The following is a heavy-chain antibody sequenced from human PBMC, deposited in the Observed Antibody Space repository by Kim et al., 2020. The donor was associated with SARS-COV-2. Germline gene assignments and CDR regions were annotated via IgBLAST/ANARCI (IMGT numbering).Heavy chain of an antibody. CDR1: GYSFTSYW. D-gene: IGHD5-12*01. CDR3: ARRRGSGYDRTEYNWFDP. CDR2: IYPGDSDT. Sequence: GESLKISCKGSGYSFTSYWIGWVRQMPGKGLEWMGIIYPGDSDTRYSPSFQGQVTISADKSISTAYLQWSSLKASDTAMYYCARRRGSGYDRTEYNWFDPWSQGTLVTVSS. V-gene: IGHV5-51*01. J-gene: IGHJ5*02.